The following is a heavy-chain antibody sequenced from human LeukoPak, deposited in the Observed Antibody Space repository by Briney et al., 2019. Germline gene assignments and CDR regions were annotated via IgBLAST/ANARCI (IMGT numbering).Heavy chain of an antibody. CDR2: ISTDGSNK. D-gene: IGHD2-21*01. Sequence: GGSLRLSCAASGFTFSSYAMSWVRQAPGKGLGWVALISTDGSNKDYADSVKGRFTISRDNSKNTLYLQMNSLRAEDTAVYYCARDERGPAYWGQGTLVTVSS. CDR1: GFTFSSYA. CDR3: ARDERGPAY. J-gene: IGHJ4*02. V-gene: IGHV3-30*14.